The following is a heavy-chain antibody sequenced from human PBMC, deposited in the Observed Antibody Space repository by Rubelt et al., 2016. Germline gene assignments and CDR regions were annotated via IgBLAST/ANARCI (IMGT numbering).Heavy chain of an antibody. CDR2: INNDGSST. CDR3: TRSMATAQ. Sequence: LVGLGGGVVQPGRSLRLSCAASGFTFSNYWMHWVRQAPGKGLVWVSHINNDGSSTSYADSVKGRFTISRDNAKNTLYLQMNRLRAEDTAVYYCTRSMATAQWGQGTLVTVSS. D-gene: IGHD5-24*01. V-gene: IGHV3-74*01. CDR1: GFTFSNYW. J-gene: IGHJ4*02.